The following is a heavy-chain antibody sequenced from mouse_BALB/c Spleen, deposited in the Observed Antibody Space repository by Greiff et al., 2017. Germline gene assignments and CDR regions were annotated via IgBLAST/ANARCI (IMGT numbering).Heavy chain of an antibody. J-gene: IGHJ3*01. CDR1: GFNIKDYY. CDR2: IDPENGNT. V-gene: IGHV14-1*02. D-gene: IGHD2-1*01. Sequence: EVQLQESGAELVRPGALVKLSCKASGFNIKDYYMHWVKQRPEQGLEWIGWIDPENGNTIYDPKFQGKASITADTSSNTAYLQLSSLTSEDTAVYYCARRDYGNYLAWFAYWGQGTLVTVSA. CDR3: ARRDYGNYLAWFAY.